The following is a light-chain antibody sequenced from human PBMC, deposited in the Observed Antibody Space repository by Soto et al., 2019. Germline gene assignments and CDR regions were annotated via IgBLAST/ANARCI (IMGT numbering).Light chain of an antibody. J-gene: IGKJ5*01. Sequence: EIVMTQSPATLAVSPGERVTLSCKASRSVRSNLAWYQQKPGQAPRLLIYDASNRATGIPARFSGSGAGTDFTLTISSLQSEDFAVYYCQQYKTWPPITFGQGTRLEIK. V-gene: IGKV3D-15*01. CDR1: RSVRSN. CDR2: DAS. CDR3: QQYKTWPPIT.